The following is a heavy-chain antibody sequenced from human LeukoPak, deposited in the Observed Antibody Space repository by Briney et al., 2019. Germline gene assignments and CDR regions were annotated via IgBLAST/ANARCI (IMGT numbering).Heavy chain of an antibody. V-gene: IGHV3-48*02. J-gene: IGHJ4*02. D-gene: IGHD4-17*01. CDR2: ISSSGSIT. Sequence: PGGSLRLSCAASGFTFSRYSMNWVRQAPGNGLEWVSYISSSGSITYYAESVKGRFTISRDTAKNSLYLQMNSLRDEDTAVYYCARDRSGDNVSDYWGQGTLVTVSS. CDR1: GFTFSRYS. CDR3: ARDRSGDNVSDY.